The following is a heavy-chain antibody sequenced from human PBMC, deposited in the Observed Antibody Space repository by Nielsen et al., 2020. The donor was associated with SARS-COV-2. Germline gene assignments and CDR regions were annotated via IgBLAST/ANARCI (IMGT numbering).Heavy chain of an antibody. V-gene: IGHV3-21*01. Sequence: GGSLRLSCAASGFRFTSYSMNWVRQAPGQGLEWVASITMSGAYMYYADSVRGRFTVSRDNADNSLYLQMNSLRDEDKAVYYCARDQDGGAATSNWYFDLWGRGTLVIVSS. D-gene: IGHD6-25*01. J-gene: IGHJ2*01. CDR2: ITMSGAYM. CDR1: GFRFTSYS. CDR3: ARDQDGGAATSNWYFDL.